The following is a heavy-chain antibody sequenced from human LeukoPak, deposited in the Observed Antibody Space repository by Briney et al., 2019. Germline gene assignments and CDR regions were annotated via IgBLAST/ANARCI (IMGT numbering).Heavy chain of an antibody. CDR1: GSTFSSYG. J-gene: IGHJ6*02. Sequence: GGSQSLFCAASGSTFSSYGMSWVHQAPGKGLEWVSSISGSSSYIYYGDSVKGRSTISRDNAKKSLYLQMSSLRAEDTAVYYCAFYYYYGMDVWGQGTTVTVSS. CDR3: AFYYYYGMDV. CDR2: ISGSSSYI. V-gene: IGHV3-21*01.